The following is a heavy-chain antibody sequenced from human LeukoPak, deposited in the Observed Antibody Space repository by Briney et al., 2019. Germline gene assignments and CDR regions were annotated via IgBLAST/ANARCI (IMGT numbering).Heavy chain of an antibody. CDR1: GFTFSSYW. V-gene: IGHV3-74*01. D-gene: IGHD4-17*01. J-gene: IGHJ6*03. Sequence: GGSLRLSCVASGFTFSSYWMHWVRQAPGEGLVWVSRMNSDGSTTTYADSVKGRFTISRDNAKNTLYLQMNSLRVEDTAVYYCARSTTHPYYNYMDDWGKGTTVTLSS. CDR3: ARSTTHPYYNYMDD. CDR2: MNSDGSTT.